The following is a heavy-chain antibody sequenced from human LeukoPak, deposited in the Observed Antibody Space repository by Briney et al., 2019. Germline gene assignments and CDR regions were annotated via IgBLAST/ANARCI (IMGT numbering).Heavy chain of an antibody. V-gene: IGHV3-23*01. D-gene: IGHD3-16*01. CDR1: GFTFSADA. Sequence: PGGSLRLSCAASGFTFSADAMNWVRQAPGKGLEWVSTINYNGGSTYYADSVEGRFTISRDNSKNTLYLQMNSLRAEDTAIYYCARGGGLDVWGQGATVTVSS. J-gene: IGHJ6*02. CDR3: ARGGGLDV. CDR2: INYNGGST.